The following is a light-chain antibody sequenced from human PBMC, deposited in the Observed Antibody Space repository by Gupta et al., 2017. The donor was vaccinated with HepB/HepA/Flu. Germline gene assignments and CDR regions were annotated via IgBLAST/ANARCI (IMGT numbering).Light chain of an antibody. CDR1: SSDVGGYNY. V-gene: IGLV2-14*01. CDR3: SSYTSSSTPLNV. Sequence: QSALTQPASVSGSPGQAITIPCPGTSSDVGGYNYVSWYQQHPGKAPKLMIYDVSNRPSGVSNRFSGSKSGNTASLTISGLQAEDEADYYCSSYTSSSTPLNVFGTGTKVTVL. CDR2: DVS. J-gene: IGLJ1*01.